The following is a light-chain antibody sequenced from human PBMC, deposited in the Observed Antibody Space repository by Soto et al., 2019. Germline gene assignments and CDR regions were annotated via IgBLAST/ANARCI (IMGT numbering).Light chain of an antibody. CDR2: GAS. CDR3: QQYDTLTWT. CDR1: PGVSSSY. J-gene: IGKJ1*01. V-gene: IGKV3-20*01. Sequence: EIVLTQSPGTLTLSPGERATLSCRTSPGVSSSYLAWYQQKPGQPPRLLIYGASGRATGIPDRFSGSGSGTDFTLTISRLEPEDFAVYYCQQYDTLTWTFGQGTKVEI.